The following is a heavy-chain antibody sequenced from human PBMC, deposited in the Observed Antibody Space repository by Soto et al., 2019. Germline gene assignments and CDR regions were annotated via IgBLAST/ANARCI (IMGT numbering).Heavy chain of an antibody. D-gene: IGHD3-22*01. J-gene: IGHJ4*02. V-gene: IGHV4-61*01. CDR1: GASVGSGSFY. CDR3: ASVSTYYFDSSGSYTSDY. CDR2: VFFSGST. Sequence: GPLALTCTVSGASVGSGSFYWSWIRQPPGKGLEWIGYVFFSGSTNYNPSLKSRVTISIDTSKNQFSLKLISVTAADTAVYYCASVSTYYFDSSGSYTSDYWGQGTLVTVAS.